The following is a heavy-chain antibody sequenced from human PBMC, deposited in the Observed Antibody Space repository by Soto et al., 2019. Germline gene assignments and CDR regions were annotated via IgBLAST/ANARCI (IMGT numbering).Heavy chain of an antibody. CDR2: INHSGST. D-gene: IGHD2-2*01. V-gene: IGHV4-34*01. J-gene: IGHJ5*02. CDR1: GGSFSGYY. Sequence: SETLSLTCAVYGGSFSGYYWSWIRQPPGKGLEWIGEINHSGSTNYNPSLKSRVTISVDTSKNQFSLKLSSVTAADTAVYYCARGVHYQLLDWFEPWGQGTLVTVSS. CDR3: ARGVHYQLLDWFEP.